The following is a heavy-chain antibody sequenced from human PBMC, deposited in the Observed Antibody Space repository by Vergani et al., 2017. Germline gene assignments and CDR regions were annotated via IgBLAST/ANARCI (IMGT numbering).Heavy chain of an antibody. J-gene: IGHJ4*02. V-gene: IGHV4-59*01. CDR2: IYDSGDT. CDR3: ARGALWWLRQIDS. D-gene: IGHD2-21*01. CDR1: GESFSSFY. Sequence: QVQLQQWGAGVVKPSGTLSLTCAVFGESFSSFYWSWIRQPPGKGLEWIGYIYDSGDTKYNPSRKSRVTMSLDTSKNQFSLSLYSVTAADTAVYYCARGALWWLRQIDSWGQGTLVTVSS.